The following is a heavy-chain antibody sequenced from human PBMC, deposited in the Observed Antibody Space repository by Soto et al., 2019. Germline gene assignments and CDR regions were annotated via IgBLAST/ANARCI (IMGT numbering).Heavy chain of an antibody. CDR1: GFPFDDYA. CDR3: ANESELYFSSTSCTSDRRWVAA. CDR2: ISWNIGSI. J-gene: IGHJ5*02. Sequence: PGGSLRLSCAASGFPFDDYAMHWVRQGPGKGLEWVSGISWNIGSIGYADSVKGRFTISRDNAKNSLYLQMNSLRAEDTALYYCANESELYFSSTSCTSDRRWVAAWGQGPLVTASS. V-gene: IGHV3-9*01. D-gene: IGHD2-2*01.